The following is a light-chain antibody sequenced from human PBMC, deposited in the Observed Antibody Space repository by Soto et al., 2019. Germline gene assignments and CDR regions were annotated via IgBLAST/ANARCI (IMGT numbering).Light chain of an antibody. CDR1: QTVGSN. Sequence: EIVLTQSPGTLSVSPGERATLSCRASQTVGSNLARYQQKPGQAPRHLLDDASNRVTGIPARFSGRGSGTDFTLTISILEPEDLAVYYGQQRSNWPPLTFGGGTKVDIK. CDR2: DAS. V-gene: IGKV3-11*01. CDR3: QQRSNWPPLT. J-gene: IGKJ4*01.